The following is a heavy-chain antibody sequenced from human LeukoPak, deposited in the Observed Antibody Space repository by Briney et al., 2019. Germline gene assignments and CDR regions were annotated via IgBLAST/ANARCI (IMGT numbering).Heavy chain of an antibody. D-gene: IGHD6-13*01. CDR1: GGSISTYY. Sequence: SETLSLTCTVSGGSISTYYWTWIRQSPGKGLEWIGYIDHSGSTNYNPSLESRVTMSVHPSKKQLSLRLTSLTEADTAVYYCARAYSTTFPSDFWGPGTLVTVSS. J-gene: IGHJ4*01. CDR2: IDHSGST. V-gene: IGHV4-59*01. CDR3: ARAYSTTFPSDF.